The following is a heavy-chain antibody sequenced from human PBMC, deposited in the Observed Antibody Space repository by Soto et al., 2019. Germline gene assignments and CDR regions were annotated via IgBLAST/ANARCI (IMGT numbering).Heavy chain of an antibody. CDR3: ARVAYYFNSGRYDY. CDR1: CGSFSGFY. Sequence: SETLSLTCGVSCGSFSGFYWSWIRLPPWKGLEWIGEISDSGSANYNPSLTGRVTISLDTSKNQFSLKLSSVTAADTAMYYCARVAYYFNSGRYDYSGQGTQVTVSS. D-gene: IGHD3-10*01. V-gene: IGHV4-34*01. J-gene: IGHJ4*02. CDR2: ISDSGSA.